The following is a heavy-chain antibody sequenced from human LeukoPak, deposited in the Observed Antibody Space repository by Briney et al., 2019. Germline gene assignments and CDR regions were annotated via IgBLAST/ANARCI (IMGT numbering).Heavy chain of an antibody. CDR2: ISYDGSNK. V-gene: IGHV3-30-3*01. J-gene: IGHJ4*02. D-gene: IGHD2-15*01. CDR1: GFTFSSYA. Sequence: PGRFLRLSCAASGFTFSSYAMHWVRQAPGKGLEWVAVISYDGSNKYYADSVKGRFTISRDNSKNTLYLQMNSLRAEDTAVYYCARDRSGGSWGLDYWGQGTLVTVSS. CDR3: ARDRSGGSWGLDY.